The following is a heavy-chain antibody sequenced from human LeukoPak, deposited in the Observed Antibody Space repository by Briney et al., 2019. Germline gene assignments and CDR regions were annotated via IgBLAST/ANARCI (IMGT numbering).Heavy chain of an antibody. CDR3: ARHSAPTMVRGVNYYYYYMDV. D-gene: IGHD3-10*01. CDR1: GGFISSYY. CDR2: IYYSGGT. V-gene: IGHV4-59*08. Sequence: SETLSLTCTVSGGFISSYYWSWIRQPPGKGLEWVGYIYYSGGTNYNPSLKSRVTISVDTSKNQLSLKLSSVTAADTAVYYCARHSAPTMVRGVNYYYYYMDVWGKGTTVTVSS. J-gene: IGHJ6*03.